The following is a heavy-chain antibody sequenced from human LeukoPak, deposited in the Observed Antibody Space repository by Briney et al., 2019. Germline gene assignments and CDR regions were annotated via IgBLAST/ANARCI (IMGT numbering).Heavy chain of an antibody. CDR1: GGSFSGYY. D-gene: IGHD1-26*01. CDR3: TRSFPGIVGAADF. CDR2: INHSGST. Sequence: SETLSLTCAVYGGSFSGYYWSWIRQPPGKGLEWIGEINHSGSTNYNPSFKSRVTISVDTSKNQFSLNVNSMAAADTGVYYCTRSFPGIVGAADFWGQGTLVTVSS. V-gene: IGHV4-34*01. J-gene: IGHJ4*02.